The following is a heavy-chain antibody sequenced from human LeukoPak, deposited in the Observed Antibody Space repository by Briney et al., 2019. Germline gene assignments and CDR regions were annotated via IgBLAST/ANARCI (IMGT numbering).Heavy chain of an antibody. Sequence: ASVKVSCKASGYTFTSYGISWVRQAPGQGLEWMGWISAYNGNTNYAQKLQGRVTMTTDTSTSTAYMELRSLRSDDTAVYYCARDWSDCGGDCYSGPDPNFDYWGQGTLVTVSS. V-gene: IGHV1-18*01. CDR1: GYTFTSYG. J-gene: IGHJ4*02. CDR2: ISAYNGNT. D-gene: IGHD2-21*02. CDR3: ARDWSDCGGDCYSGPDPNFDY.